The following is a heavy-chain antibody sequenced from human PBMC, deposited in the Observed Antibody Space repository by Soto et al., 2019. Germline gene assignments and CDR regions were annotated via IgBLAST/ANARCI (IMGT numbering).Heavy chain of an antibody. CDR2: ISYDGSNK. D-gene: IGHD6-13*01. CDR3: AKDVGSSWLGSWFDP. J-gene: IGHJ5*02. V-gene: IGHV3-30*18. CDR1: GFTFSSYG. Sequence: VQLVESGGGVVQPGRSLRLSCAASGFTFSSYGMHWVRQAPGKGLEWVAVISYDGSNKYYADSVKGRFTISRDNSKNTLYLQMNSLRAEDTAVYYCAKDVGSSWLGSWFDPWGQGTLVTVSS.